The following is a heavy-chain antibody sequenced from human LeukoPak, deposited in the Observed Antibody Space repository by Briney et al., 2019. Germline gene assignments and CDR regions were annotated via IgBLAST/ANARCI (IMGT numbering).Heavy chain of an antibody. V-gene: IGHV4-39*01. CDR3: ARTYYDSPYGMDV. CDR2: IYYSGST. D-gene: IGHD3-3*01. J-gene: IGHJ6*02. CDR1: GGSISSSSYF. Sequence: SETLSLTCTVSGGSISSSSYFWVWIRQPPGKGLEWIGTIYYSGSTYYNPSLKSRVTISVDTSKNQFSLKLSSVTAADTAVYYCARTYYDSPYGMDVWGQGTTVTVSS.